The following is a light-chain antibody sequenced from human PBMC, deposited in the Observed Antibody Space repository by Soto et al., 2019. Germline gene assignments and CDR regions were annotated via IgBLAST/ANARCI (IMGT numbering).Light chain of an antibody. V-gene: IGKV3-20*01. CDR1: QSVSSNY. Sequence: EIVLTQSTGTLSLSPGERVTLYCRASQSVSSNYLAWYQQQLGQAPRPLIFGASSRGTGIRDRGSGGGSGTEFTLTISRLEPEDFEVYYCQQYGRSTRTFGQGTKVDIK. CDR2: GAS. J-gene: IGKJ1*01. CDR3: QQYGRSTRT.